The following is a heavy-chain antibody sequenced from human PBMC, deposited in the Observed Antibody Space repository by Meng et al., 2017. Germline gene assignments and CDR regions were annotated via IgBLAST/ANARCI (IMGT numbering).Heavy chain of an antibody. Sequence: SETLSLTCTVSGGSISSYYWSWIRQPAGKGLEWIGRIYTSGSTNYNPSLKSRVPMSVDTSKNQFSLKLSSVTAADAAVYYCARGPRRQQLVRYYYYGMDVWGQGTTVTVSS. CDR2: IYTSGST. V-gene: IGHV4-4*07. J-gene: IGHJ6*02. CDR1: GGSISSYY. D-gene: IGHD6-13*01. CDR3: ARGPRRQQLVRYYYYGMDV.